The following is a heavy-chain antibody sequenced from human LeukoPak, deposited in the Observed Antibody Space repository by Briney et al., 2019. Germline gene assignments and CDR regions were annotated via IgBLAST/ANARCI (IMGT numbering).Heavy chain of an antibody. CDR2: IYSGGST. V-gene: IGHV3-53*01. D-gene: IGHD4-23*01. CDR1: GFTVSSNY. CDR3: ARVRGPGGVYYFDY. Sequence: GSLRLSCAASGFTVSSNYMSWVRQAPGKGLEWVSVIYSGGSTYYADSVKGRFTISRDNSKNTLYLQMNSLRAEDTAVYYCARVRGPGGVYYFDYWGQGTLVTVSS. J-gene: IGHJ4*02.